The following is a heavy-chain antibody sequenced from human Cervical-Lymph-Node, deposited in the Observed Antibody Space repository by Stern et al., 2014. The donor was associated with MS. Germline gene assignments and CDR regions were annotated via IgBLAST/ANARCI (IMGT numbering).Heavy chain of an antibody. CDR3: TREMAARRFDP. V-gene: IGHV3-66*01. CDR2: IYAGSIT. J-gene: IGHJ5*02. D-gene: IGHD6-6*01. CDR1: GLTVSSNY. Sequence: EVQLVESGGGLAQPGGSLRLSCAASGLTVSSNYMTWVRQAPGKGLEWVSLIYAGSITHYADSVKGRFTISRDNSENILYFQMNSLRVEDTAVYYCTREMAARRFDPWGQGTLVIVSS.